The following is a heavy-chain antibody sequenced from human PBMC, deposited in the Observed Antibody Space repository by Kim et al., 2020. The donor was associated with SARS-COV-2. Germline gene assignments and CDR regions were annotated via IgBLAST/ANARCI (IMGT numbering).Heavy chain of an antibody. CDR1: GFTFSDYF. V-gene: IGHV3-11*05. CDR2: ISSRTSDT. J-gene: IGHJ6*02. Sequence: GGSLRLSCAASGFTFSDYFMSWIRQAPGKGLEWLSYISSRTSDTNYADSVKGRFIISRDNAKNSLYLQMNSLRAEDTAVYYCARADCGGDCSPRRYYGMAVWGQGTTVTVSS. D-gene: IGHD2-21*02. CDR3: ARADCGGDCSPRRYYGMAV.